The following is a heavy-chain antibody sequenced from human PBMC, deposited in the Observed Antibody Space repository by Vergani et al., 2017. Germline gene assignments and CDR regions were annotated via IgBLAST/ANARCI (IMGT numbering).Heavy chain of an antibody. CDR3: ARDGIIVATWRYYYYMDV. J-gene: IGHJ6*03. D-gene: IGHD5-12*01. V-gene: IGHV3-30-3*01. CDR1: GFTFSSYA. Sequence: QVQLVESGGGVVQPGRSLRLSCAASGFTFSSYAMHWVRQAPGKGREWVAVISYDGSNKYYADSVKGRFTISRDNSKNTLYLQMNSLRAEDTAVYYCARDGIIVATWRYYYYMDVWGKGTTVTVSS. CDR2: ISYDGSNK.